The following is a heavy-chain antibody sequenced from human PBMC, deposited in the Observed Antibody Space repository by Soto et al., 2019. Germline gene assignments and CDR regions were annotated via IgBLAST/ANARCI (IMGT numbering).Heavy chain of an antibody. D-gene: IGHD2-21*02. V-gene: IGHV4-61*01. Sequence: SETLSLTCTVSGGSVSSGSYYWSWIRQPPGKGLEWIGYIYYSGSTNYNPSLKSRVTISVDTSKNQFSLKLSSVTAADTAVYYCARRAYCGGDCYWFDPWGQGTLVTVSS. CDR1: GGSVSSGSYY. J-gene: IGHJ5*02. CDR3: ARRAYCGGDCYWFDP. CDR2: IYYSGST.